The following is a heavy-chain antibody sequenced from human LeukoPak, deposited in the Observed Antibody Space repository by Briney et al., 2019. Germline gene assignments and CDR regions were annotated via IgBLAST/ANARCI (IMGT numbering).Heavy chain of an antibody. CDR2: IYHTGNT. CDR3: ASGSTNGYLKPYYYYGMDV. CDR1: GVSLSSGDYY. J-gene: IGHJ6*02. V-gene: IGHV4-30-4*01. D-gene: IGHD2-8*01. Sequence: PSETLSLTCTVSGVSLSSGDYYWSWVRQSPGKVLEWIGYIYHTGNTYYNPSLKNRVTKAVDTSKNQFSLKLSSVTAADTAVYYCASGSTNGYLKPYYYYGMDVWGQGTTVTVSS.